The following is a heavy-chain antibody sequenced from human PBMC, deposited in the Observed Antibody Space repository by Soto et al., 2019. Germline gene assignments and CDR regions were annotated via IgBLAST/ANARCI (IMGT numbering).Heavy chain of an antibody. CDR2: ISYDGSNK. D-gene: IGHD3-22*01. Sequence: GGSLRLSCVASGFTFSSYAMSWVRQAPGKGLEWVAVISYDGSNKYYADSVKGRFTISRDNSKNTLYLQMNSLRAEDTAVYYCARGGEYYYDSSGYYYAAFDIWGQGTMVTVSS. V-gene: IGHV3-30-3*01. J-gene: IGHJ3*02. CDR3: ARGGEYYYDSSGYYYAAFDI. CDR1: GFTFSSYA.